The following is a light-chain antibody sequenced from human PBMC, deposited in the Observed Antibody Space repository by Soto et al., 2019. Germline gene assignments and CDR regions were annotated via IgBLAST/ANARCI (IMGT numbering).Light chain of an antibody. J-gene: IGKJ1*01. CDR2: KAS. CDR3: QQYTSYST. Sequence: DIQMTQSPSTLSASVGDRVTITCRASQSINSWLAWYQQKPGRAPKLLIYKASSLESGVPSRFSGSGSGTEFTLPISSLQPDDFATYYCQQYTSYSTFGQGTKVEIK. CDR1: QSINSW. V-gene: IGKV1-5*03.